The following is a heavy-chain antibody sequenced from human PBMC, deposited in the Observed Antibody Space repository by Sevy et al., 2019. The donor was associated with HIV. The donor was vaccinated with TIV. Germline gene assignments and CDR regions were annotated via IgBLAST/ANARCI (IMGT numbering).Heavy chain of an antibody. CDR3: ARDSNEYGDYRLSYYFDY. Sequence: GGSLRLSCAASGFTFNSYGMHWVRQAPSKGLEWVASLYYDGNNKYYADSVKGRFTISRDESKNTLYLQMKSLRAEDTDVYYCARDSNEYGDYRLSYYFDYWGQGALVTVSS. J-gene: IGHJ4*02. CDR2: LYYDGNNK. CDR1: GFTFNSYG. D-gene: IGHD4-17*01. V-gene: IGHV3-33*01.